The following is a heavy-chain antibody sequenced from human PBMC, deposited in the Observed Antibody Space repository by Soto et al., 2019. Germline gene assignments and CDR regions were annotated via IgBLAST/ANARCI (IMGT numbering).Heavy chain of an antibody. J-gene: IGHJ6*02. CDR3: ARDLGYSGKYYGMDV. Sequence: SVKVSCKASGGTFSSYAISWVRQAPGQGLEWMGGIIPIFGTANYAQKFQGRVTITADESTSTAYMELSSLRSEDTAVYYFARDLGYSGKYYGMDVWGQRTTVSVSS. CDR1: GGTFSSYA. V-gene: IGHV1-69*13. D-gene: IGHD1-26*01. CDR2: IIPIFGTA.